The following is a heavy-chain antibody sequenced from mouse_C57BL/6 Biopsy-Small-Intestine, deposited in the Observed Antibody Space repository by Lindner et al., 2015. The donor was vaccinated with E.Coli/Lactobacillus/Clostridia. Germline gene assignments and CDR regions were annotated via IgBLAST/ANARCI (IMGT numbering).Heavy chain of an antibody. Sequence: SVKVSCKASGYTFTDSFIHWVRQAPGQGLEWMGRINPNNGDTNYAQKFQGWVTMTRDTSINTAYMELSRLASDDTAMYYCARGLYGPGGYGMDVWGQGTTVTVSS. CDR1: GYTFTDSF. J-gene: IGHJ1*01. V-gene: IGHV1S130*01. CDR2: INPNNGDT. D-gene: IGHD1-2*01. CDR3: ARGLYGPGGYGMDV.